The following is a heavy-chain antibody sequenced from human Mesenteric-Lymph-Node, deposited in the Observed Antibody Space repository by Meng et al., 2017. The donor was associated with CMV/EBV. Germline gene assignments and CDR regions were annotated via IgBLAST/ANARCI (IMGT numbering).Heavy chain of an antibody. CDR2: VWNDGSNK. D-gene: IGHD3-3*01. V-gene: IGHV3-33*01. Sequence: SCAASGFTFSTYGMHWVRQAPGKGLEWVAAVWNDGSNKYYADSVKGRVSISRDNSKNTLYLQMNSLRAEDTAVYYCARGIPSGYYFDYWGQGTLVTVSS. CDR1: GFTFSTYG. CDR3: ARGIPSGYYFDY. J-gene: IGHJ4*02.